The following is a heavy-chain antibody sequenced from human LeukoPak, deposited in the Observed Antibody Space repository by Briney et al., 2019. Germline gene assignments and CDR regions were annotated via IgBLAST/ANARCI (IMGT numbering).Heavy chain of an antibody. CDR2: IYTSGST. Sequence: SETLSLTCTVSGGSISSGSYYWSWIRQPAGKGLEWIGRIYTSGSTYYNPSLKSRVTISVDTSKNQFSLKLSSVTAADTAVYYCARSSRKSYYDILTGALDYYYYMDVWGKGTTVTISS. CDR1: GGSISSGSYY. D-gene: IGHD3-9*01. CDR3: ARSSRKSYYDILTGALDYYYYMDV. V-gene: IGHV4-61*02. J-gene: IGHJ6*03.